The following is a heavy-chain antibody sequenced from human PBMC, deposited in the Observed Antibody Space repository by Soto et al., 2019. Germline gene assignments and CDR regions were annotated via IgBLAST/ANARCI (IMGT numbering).Heavy chain of an antibody. Sequence: SETLSLTCTVSGGSISSGGYYWSWIRQHPGKGLEWIGYIYYSGSTHYNPSLKSRVTISVDTSKNQFSLKLSSVTAADTAVYYCARSYYDILTGYYNNYYYYMDVWGKGTTVTVSS. CDR3: ARSYYDILTGYYNNYYYYMDV. J-gene: IGHJ6*03. CDR1: GGSISSGGYY. CDR2: IYYSGST. D-gene: IGHD3-9*01. V-gene: IGHV4-31*03.